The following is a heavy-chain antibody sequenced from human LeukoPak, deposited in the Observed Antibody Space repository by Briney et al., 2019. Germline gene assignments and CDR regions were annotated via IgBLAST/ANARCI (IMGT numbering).Heavy chain of an antibody. V-gene: IGHV1-69*01. Sequence: SVKVSCKASGGTFSSYAINWVRQAPGQGLEWMGGIIPIFGTANYAQKFQGRVTITADESTSTAYMDLSSLRSEDTAVYYCAADPLSTSGGYWGQGTLVTVSS. CDR3: AADPLSTSGGY. CDR1: GGTFSSYA. J-gene: IGHJ4*02. CDR2: IIPIFGTA. D-gene: IGHD2-2*01.